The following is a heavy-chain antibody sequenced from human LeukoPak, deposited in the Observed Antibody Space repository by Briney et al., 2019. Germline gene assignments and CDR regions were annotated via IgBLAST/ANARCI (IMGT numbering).Heavy chain of an antibody. D-gene: IGHD3-22*01. CDR3: ARGRDDRSGTFDY. CDR2: MSPSGTT. CDR1: GDSVSSGNYY. V-gene: IGHV4-61*01. Sequence: SETLSLTCTVSGDSVSSGNYYLSWIRQPPGKGLDWITYMSPSGTTKYNPSLKSRVTTSVDTSRTQFSLRLSSVTAADTAVYYCARGRDDRSGTFDYWGQGILVTVSS. J-gene: IGHJ4*02.